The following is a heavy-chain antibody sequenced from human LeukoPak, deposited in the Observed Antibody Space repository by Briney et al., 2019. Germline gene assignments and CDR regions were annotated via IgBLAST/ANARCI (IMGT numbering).Heavy chain of an antibody. V-gene: IGHV4-38-2*02. CDR2: IYHSGST. Sequence: PSETLSLTCTVSGYSISSGYYWGWIRQPPGKGLEWIGSIYHSGSTYYNPSLKSRVTISVDTSKNQFSLKLSSVTAADTAVYYCARQWSGWESGGNYWGQGTLVTVSS. CDR1: GYSISSGYY. CDR3: ARQWSGWESGGNY. J-gene: IGHJ4*02. D-gene: IGHD1-26*01.